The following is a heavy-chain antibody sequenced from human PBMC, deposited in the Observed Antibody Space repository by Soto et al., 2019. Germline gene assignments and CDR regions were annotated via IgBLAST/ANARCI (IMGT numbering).Heavy chain of an antibody. Sequence: GESLKISCKGSGYSFTSYWIGWVRQMPGKGLEWMGIIYPGDSDTRYSPSFQGQVTISADKSISTAYLQWSSLKASDTAMYYCARTWWEIVVVPAAMETCSHWFGPWGQGTLVTVAS. J-gene: IGHJ5*02. V-gene: IGHV5-51*01. D-gene: IGHD2-2*01. CDR1: GYSFTSYW. CDR2: IYPGDSDT. CDR3: ARTWWEIVVVPAAMETCSHWFGP.